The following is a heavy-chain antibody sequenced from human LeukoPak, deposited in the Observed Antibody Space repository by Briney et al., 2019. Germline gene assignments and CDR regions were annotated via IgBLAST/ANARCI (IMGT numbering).Heavy chain of an antibody. D-gene: IGHD3-22*01. CDR3: ARHRTYDSTDP. CDR2: IRYTGNT. CDR1: GGSISSGDFY. J-gene: IGHJ5*02. Sequence: PSETLSLTCSVSGGSISSGDFYWGWIRQPPGKGLEWIGNIRYTGNTFYKSSLKSRLTMSVDTSKNQFSLKLSSVTAADTAEYYCARHRTYDSTDPWGQGILVTVSS. V-gene: IGHV4-39*01.